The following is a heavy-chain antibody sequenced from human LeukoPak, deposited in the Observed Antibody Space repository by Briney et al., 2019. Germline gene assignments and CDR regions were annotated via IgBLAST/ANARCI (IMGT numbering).Heavy chain of an antibody. J-gene: IGHJ4*02. CDR1: GFAFSSSW. CDR2: INTDGSNT. V-gene: IGHV3-74*03. D-gene: IGHD3-22*01. Sequence: GGSLRLSCAASGFAFSSSWMHWVRQAPGKGLVWVSRINTDGSNTKYADSVKGRFTISRDNAKSTLYLQMNSLRAEDTAMYYCARQDSSGYYYFDYWGQGTLVTVSS. CDR3: ARQDSSGYYYFDY.